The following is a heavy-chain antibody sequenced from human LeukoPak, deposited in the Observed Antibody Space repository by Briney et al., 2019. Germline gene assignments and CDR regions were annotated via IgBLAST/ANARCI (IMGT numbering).Heavy chain of an antibody. D-gene: IGHD6-13*01. V-gene: IGHV3-20*04. Sequence: GGSLRLSCAASGFTFDDYGMSWVRQAPGKGLEWVSGINWNGGSTGYADSVKGRFTISRDNAKNSLYLQMNSLRAEDTAVYYCARANYPSIAAAAPGYWGQGTLVTVSP. CDR3: ARANYPSIAAAAPGY. CDR2: INWNGGST. J-gene: IGHJ4*02. CDR1: GFTFDDYG.